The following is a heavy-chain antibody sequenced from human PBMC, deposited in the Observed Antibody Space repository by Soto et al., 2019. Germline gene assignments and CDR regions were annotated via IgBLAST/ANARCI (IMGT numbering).Heavy chain of an antibody. CDR3: ATLTKYDILTGFYPC. CDR1: GFTVNSNY. J-gene: IGHJ4*02. Sequence: HPGGSLRLSCAASGFTVNSNYMSWVRQAPGKGLEWVSVIYSDGSTYYADSVRGRFIISRDNSNNTLYFQMNSLRAEDTAVYYCATLTKYDILTGFYPCWGQGT. CDR2: IYSDGST. D-gene: IGHD3-9*01. V-gene: IGHV3-66*01.